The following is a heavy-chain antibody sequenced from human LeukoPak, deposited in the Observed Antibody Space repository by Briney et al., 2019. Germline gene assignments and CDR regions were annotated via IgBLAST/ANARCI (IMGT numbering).Heavy chain of an antibody. CDR3: AGGQLSFDY. CDR2: IYTSGGT. V-gene: IGHV4-61*02. D-gene: IGHD1-1*01. CDR1: GGSISSGSYY. Sequence: PSQTLSLTCTVSGGSISSGSYYWSWIRQPAGKGLEWIGRIYTSGGTNYNPSLKSRVTISVDTSKNQFSLKLSSVTAADTAVYYCAGGQLSFDYWGQGTLVTVSS. J-gene: IGHJ4*02.